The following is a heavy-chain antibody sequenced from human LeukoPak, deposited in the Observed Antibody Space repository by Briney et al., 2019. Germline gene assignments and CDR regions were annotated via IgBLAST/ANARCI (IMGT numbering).Heavy chain of an antibody. CDR2: IKQDGSEK. J-gene: IGHJ6*02. V-gene: IGHV3-7*01. Sequence: GGSLRLSCAASGFTFSSYSMNWVRQAPGKGLEWVANIKQDGSEKYYVDSVKGRFTISRDNAKNSLYLQMNSLRAEDTAVYYCARDILGTPSGMDVWGQGTTVTVSS. CDR3: ARDILGTPSGMDV. CDR1: GFTFSSYS. D-gene: IGHD1-1*01.